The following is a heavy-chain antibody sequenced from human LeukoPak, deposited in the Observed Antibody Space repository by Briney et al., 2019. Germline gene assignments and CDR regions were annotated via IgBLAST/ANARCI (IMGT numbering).Heavy chain of an antibody. D-gene: IGHD1-26*01. J-gene: IGHJ3*01. CDR2: ISSETDGGTT. CDR3: TTWDGVN. Sequence: PGGSLRLSCTASGFTVSNAWMTWVRQAPGKGLEWVGRISSETDGGTTDYAAPVKGRFTISRDDSKNNLNMQMSSLKTEDTAVYYCTTWDGVNWGQGTMVTVSS. V-gene: IGHV3-15*01. CDR1: GFTVSNAW.